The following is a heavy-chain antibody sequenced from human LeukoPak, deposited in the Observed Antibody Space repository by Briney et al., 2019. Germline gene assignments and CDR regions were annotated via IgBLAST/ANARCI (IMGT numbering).Heavy chain of an antibody. V-gene: IGHV3-48*02. J-gene: IGHJ4*02. CDR1: GFTFSSYS. CDR3: ARDGGYSYGYTFIDY. D-gene: IGHD5-18*01. Sequence: GGSLRLSCAASGFTFSSYSMNWVRQAPGKGLEWVSYISSSSSTIYYADSVKGRFTISRDNAKNSLYLQMNSLRDEDTAVYYCARDGGYSYGYTFIDYWGQGTLVTVSS. CDR2: ISSSSSTI.